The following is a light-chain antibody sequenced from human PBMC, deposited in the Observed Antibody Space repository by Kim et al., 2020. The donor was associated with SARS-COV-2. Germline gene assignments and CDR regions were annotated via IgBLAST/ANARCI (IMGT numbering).Light chain of an antibody. CDR3: QAWDSSPAV. J-gene: IGLJ3*02. Sequence: SYELTQPPSVSVSPGQTASITCSGDKLGNKYACWYQQKPGQSPVLVIYQDNKRPSGIPELFSGSNSGNTATLTISGTQALDEADYYCQAWDSSPAVFGGGTQLTVL. CDR2: QDN. CDR1: KLGNKY. V-gene: IGLV3-1*01.